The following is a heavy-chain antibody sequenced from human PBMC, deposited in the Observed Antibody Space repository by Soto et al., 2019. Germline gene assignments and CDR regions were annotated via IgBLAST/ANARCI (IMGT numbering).Heavy chain of an antibody. CDR3: ARRRGRNYGMDV. J-gene: IGHJ6*02. CDR1: RDTFTSYY. V-gene: IGHV1-46*01. Sequence: ASVKVSCKAPRDTFTSYYINWVRQAPGQGLEWMGVINPHGGSTAYAQKFKGRVAITADKSTSTAYMELSSLRSEDTAVYYCARRRGRNYGMDVWGQGTTVTVSS. D-gene: IGHD1-26*01. CDR2: INPHGGST.